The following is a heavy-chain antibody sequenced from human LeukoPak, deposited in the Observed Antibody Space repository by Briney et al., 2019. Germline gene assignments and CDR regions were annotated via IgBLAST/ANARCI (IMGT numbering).Heavy chain of an antibody. V-gene: IGHV4-39*07. D-gene: IGHD3-22*01. CDR3: ARSDWYSGYYSN. Sequence: SSETLSLTCTVSGGSISSSSYYWGWIRQPPGKGLEWIGSIYYSGSTYYNPSLKSRVTISVDTSKNQFSLKLSSVTAADTAVYYCARSDWYSGYYSNWGQGTLVTVSS. CDR1: GGSISSSSYY. CDR2: IYYSGST. J-gene: IGHJ4*02.